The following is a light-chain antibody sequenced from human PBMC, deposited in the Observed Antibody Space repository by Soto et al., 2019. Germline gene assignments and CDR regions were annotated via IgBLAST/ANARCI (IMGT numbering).Light chain of an antibody. Sequence: SEKNRVTITCRASQGISTYLAWYQQRPGKAPKLLIYAATTLQSGVPSRFSGSGSGTDLTMTISSLQLEYLQTYCCLLEFYEPPSFGAGTKVDI. J-gene: IGKJ3*01. CDR3: LLEFYEPPS. V-gene: IGKV1-6*01. CDR1: QGISTY. CDR2: AAT.